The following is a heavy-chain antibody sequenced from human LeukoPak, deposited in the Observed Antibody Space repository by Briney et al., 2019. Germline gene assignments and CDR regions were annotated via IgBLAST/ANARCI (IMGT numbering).Heavy chain of an antibody. CDR1: GLTFSSYG. CDR2: IWYDGSNK. D-gene: IGHD3-22*01. CDR3: ARDRHSSGYYGYFDY. Sequence: GGSLRLSCAASGLTFSSYGMHWVRQAPGKGLEWVAVIWYDGSNKYCADSVKGRFTISRDNSKNTLYLQMKSLRAEDTAVYYCARDRHSSGYYGYFDYWGQGTLVTVSS. V-gene: IGHV3-33*01. J-gene: IGHJ4*02.